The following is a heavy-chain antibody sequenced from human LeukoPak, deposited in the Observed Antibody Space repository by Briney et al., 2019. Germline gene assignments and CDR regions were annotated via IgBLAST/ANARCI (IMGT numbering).Heavy chain of an antibody. CDR1: GFTFSNYS. J-gene: IGHJ4*02. CDR2: ITTYK. CDR3: ARDSFRGSYSDY. V-gene: IGHV3-21*01. D-gene: IGHD1-26*01. Sequence: GGSLRLSCAASGFTFSNYSMNWVRQAPGKGLEWVPCITTYKYYGDSVEGRFTISTDIAKNSLYLQMNSLRAGDTAVYYCARDSFRGSYSDYWGQGTLVTVSS.